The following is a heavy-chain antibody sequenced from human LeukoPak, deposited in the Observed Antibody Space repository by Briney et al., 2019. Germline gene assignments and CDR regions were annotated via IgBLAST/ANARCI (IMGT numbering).Heavy chain of an antibody. V-gene: IGHV4-34*01. D-gene: IGHD2-2*01. CDR3: ARGGVVVPAAMYY. J-gene: IGHJ4*02. Sequence: PSETLSLTCAVYGGSSSGYYWSWIRQPPGKGLEWIGEINHSGSTNYNPSLKSRVTISVDTSKNQFSLKLSSVTAADTAVYYCARGGVVVPAAMYYWGQGTLVTVSS. CDR1: GGSSSGYY. CDR2: INHSGST.